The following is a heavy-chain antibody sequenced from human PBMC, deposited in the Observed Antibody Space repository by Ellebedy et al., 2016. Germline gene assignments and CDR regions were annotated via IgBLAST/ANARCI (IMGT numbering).Heavy chain of an antibody. CDR3: ARGVGSGWFDP. V-gene: IGHV3-30*04. J-gene: IGHJ5*02. D-gene: IGHD2-15*01. CDR2: TSYDGSNK. Sequence: GGSLRLSCTASGFTFSNYAMHWVRQAPGLGLEWVAVTSYDGSNKYYADSVKGRFTVSRDNSKSTLFLQMNSLRVEDTAVYYCARGVGSGWFDPWGQGTLVTVSS. CDR1: GFTFSNYA.